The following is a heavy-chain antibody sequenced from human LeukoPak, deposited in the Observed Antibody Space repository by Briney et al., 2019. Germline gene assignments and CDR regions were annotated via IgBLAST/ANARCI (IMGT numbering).Heavy chain of an antibody. CDR1: GFTFSSYA. V-gene: IGHV3-30*18. Sequence: PGGSLRLSCAASGFTFSSYAMHWVRQAPGKGLEWVAVISYDGSNKYYADSVKGRFTISRDNSKNTLYLQMNSLRAEDTAVYYCAKSVAGTHFDYWGQGTLVTVSS. CDR2: ISYDGSNK. D-gene: IGHD6-19*01. CDR3: AKSVAGTHFDY. J-gene: IGHJ4*02.